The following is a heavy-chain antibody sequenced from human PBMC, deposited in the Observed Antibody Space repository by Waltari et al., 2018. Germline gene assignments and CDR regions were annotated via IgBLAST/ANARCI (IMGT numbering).Heavy chain of an antibody. D-gene: IGHD3-16*02. CDR3: ARVSVIGLHFEY. V-gene: IGHV4-31*03. CDR1: GASIRSGGYD. J-gene: IGHJ4*02. CDR2: IYYSGSM. Sequence: QVQLQESGPGLVKPSQTVSLTCTVSGASIRSGGYDWSWIRQHPEKGLEWIGYIYYSGSMYYNPSLKSRATILVDTSKNQFSLNLTSVTAADTAVYYCARVSVIGLHFEYWGQGTLVTVSS.